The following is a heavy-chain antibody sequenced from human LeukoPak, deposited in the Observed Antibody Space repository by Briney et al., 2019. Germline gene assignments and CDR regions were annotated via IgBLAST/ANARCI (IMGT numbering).Heavy chain of an antibody. Sequence: ASVKVSCKASGYTFTGYFMHWVRQAPGQGLEWMGWISVNSGATKYAQKFQGRVTMTRDTSVSTAYMDLSSLRSDDTAVYYCAADNTGNPPYDPWGRGTLVTVSS. V-gene: IGHV1-2*02. CDR2: ISVNSGAT. D-gene: IGHD2-8*02. J-gene: IGHJ5*02. CDR1: GYTFTGYF. CDR3: AADNTGNPPYDP.